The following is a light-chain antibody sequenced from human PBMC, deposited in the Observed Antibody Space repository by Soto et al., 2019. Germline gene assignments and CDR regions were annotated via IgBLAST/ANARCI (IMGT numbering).Light chain of an antibody. CDR2: DAS. V-gene: IGKV3-20*01. CDR1: QSVGNNY. Sequence: EIGLTQSPGTLSLSPGEGATLSCRASQSVGNNYLAWYQQKPGQAPRFLMYDASTRATGIPDRFSGSGSGTDFTLTISRLESEDFAVYYCQQYGRTPLTFGGGTKVEIK. CDR3: QQYGRTPLT. J-gene: IGKJ4*01.